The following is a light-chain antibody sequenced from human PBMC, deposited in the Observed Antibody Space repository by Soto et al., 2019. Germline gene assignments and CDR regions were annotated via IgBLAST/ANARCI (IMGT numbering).Light chain of an antibody. CDR3: HPYGGSPLVT. V-gene: IGKV3-20*01. CDR2: GAS. J-gene: IGKJ2*01. Sequence: EIVLTQSPGTLSLSPGERATLSCRASQSVSSSSLAWYQQKPGQAPRLLVYGASSRATGIPDRFSGSGSGTDFTLTISRLEPEDFALYYCHPYGGSPLVTFGQWTKLEIK. CDR1: QSVSSSS.